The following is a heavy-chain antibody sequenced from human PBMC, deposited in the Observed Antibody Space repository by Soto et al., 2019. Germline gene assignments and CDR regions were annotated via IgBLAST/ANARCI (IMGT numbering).Heavy chain of an antibody. CDR1: GYAFSSYG. CDR2: ISAYNDNT. CDR3: ARDFEVDSSGWYGDYYYYYGMDV. J-gene: IGHJ6*02. D-gene: IGHD6-19*01. V-gene: IGHV1-18*01. Sequence: ASVKVSCKASGYAFSSYGFTWVRQAPGQGLEWLGWISAYNDNTVYAQKFQGRVTITADKSTSTAYMELSSLRSEDTAVYYCARDFEVDSSGWYGDYYYYYGMDVWGQGTTVTVSS.